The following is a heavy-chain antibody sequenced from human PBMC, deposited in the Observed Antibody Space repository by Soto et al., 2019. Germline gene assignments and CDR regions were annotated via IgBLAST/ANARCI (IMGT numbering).Heavy chain of an antibody. D-gene: IGHD2-2*01. Sequence: EVQLVESGGVVVQPGGSLRLSCAASGFTFDDYAMHWVRQAPGKGLEWVSLISWDGGSTYYADSVKGRFTISRDNAKNSLYLQMNSLRAEDTAVYYCARDKCSSTSCPGYYYYYGMDVWGQGTTVTVSS. CDR3: ARDKCSSTSCPGYYYYYGMDV. V-gene: IGHV3-43D*04. J-gene: IGHJ6*02. CDR2: ISWDGGST. CDR1: GFTFDDYA.